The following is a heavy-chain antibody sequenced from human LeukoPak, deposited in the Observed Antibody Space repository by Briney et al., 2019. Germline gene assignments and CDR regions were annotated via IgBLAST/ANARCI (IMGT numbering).Heavy chain of an antibody. J-gene: IGHJ4*02. D-gene: IGHD4-17*01. CDR2: IYSGGST. CDR3: ARAAGVTTSFYFDY. Sequence: PGGSLRLSCAASGFNLSSNYMSWVRQAPGEGVEGVSVIYSGGSTYYADYVKGRFTISRDHSKNTLYLHMNSLRAEDTAVYYCARAAGVTTSFYFDYWGQGTLVTVSS. V-gene: IGHV3-66*01. CDR1: GFNLSSNY.